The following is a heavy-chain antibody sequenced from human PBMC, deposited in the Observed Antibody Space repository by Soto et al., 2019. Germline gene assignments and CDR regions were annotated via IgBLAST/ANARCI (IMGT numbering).Heavy chain of an antibody. J-gene: IGHJ6*02. D-gene: IGHD1-26*01. V-gene: IGHV1-18*01. CDR1: GYTFTSFG. CDR2: ISAYNGDT. CDR3: ARDAQGGYYAMDV. Sequence: VQLVQSGAEVKKPGASVKVSCKASGYTFTSFGISWVRQAPGQGLDWMGWISAYNGDTNYPQKLQGRVIMTTDPSTTTAYLEPRRLRSDATTVYYFARDAQGGYYAMDVWGPGTTVTVSS.